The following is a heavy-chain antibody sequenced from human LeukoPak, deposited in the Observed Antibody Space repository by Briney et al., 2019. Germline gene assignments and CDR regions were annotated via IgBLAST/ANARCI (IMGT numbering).Heavy chain of an antibody. CDR2: IYYSGST. D-gene: IGHD3-10*01. CDR3: ARVRVRGIYYYYGMDV. V-gene: IGHV4-31*03. Sequence: SQTLSLTCTVSGGSISSGGYYWSWIRQHPGKGLEWIGYIYYSGSTYYNPSLKSRVTISVDTSKNQFSLKLSSATAADTAVYYCARVRVRGIYYYYGMDVWGQGTTVTVSS. J-gene: IGHJ6*02. CDR1: GGSISSGGYY.